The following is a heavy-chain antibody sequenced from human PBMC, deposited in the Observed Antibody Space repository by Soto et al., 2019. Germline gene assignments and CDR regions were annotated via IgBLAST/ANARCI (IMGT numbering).Heavy chain of an antibody. Sequence: SETLSLTCTVSGGSISSYYWSWIRQPPGKGLEWIGYIYYSGSTNYNPSLKSRVTISVDTSKNQFSLKLSSVTAADTAVYYCARRVDYVWGSYRYSPYFDYWGQGTXVTVSS. CDR1: GGSISSYY. V-gene: IGHV4-59*08. CDR2: IYYSGST. J-gene: IGHJ4*02. D-gene: IGHD3-16*02. CDR3: ARRVDYVWGSYRYSPYFDY.